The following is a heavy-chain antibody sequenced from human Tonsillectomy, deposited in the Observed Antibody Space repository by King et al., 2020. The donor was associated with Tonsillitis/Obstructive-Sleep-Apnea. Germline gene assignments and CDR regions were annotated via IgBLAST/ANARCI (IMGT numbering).Heavy chain of an antibody. Sequence: VQLQESGPGLVKPSQTLSLTCTVSGGSISSGNYYCSWIRQHPVKGLEWIGDIYDSGRTDYNASLKSRVTISVDTSKNQFSLKLSSVTAPDTAVYYCARVPGAARNYYDYYMDVWGKGTTVTVSS. CDR3: ARVPGAARNYYDYYMDV. CDR2: IYDSGRT. D-gene: IGHD6-6*01. J-gene: IGHJ6*03. CDR1: GGSISSGNYY. V-gene: IGHV4-31*03.